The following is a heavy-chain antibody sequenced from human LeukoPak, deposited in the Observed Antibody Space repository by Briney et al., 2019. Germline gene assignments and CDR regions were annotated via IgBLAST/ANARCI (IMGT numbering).Heavy chain of an antibody. CDR3: AKDRAQQLVLDF. J-gene: IGHJ4*02. V-gene: IGHV3-43*02. CDR1: GFTFNNYW. CDR2: ISGDGGST. D-gene: IGHD6-13*01. Sequence: GGSLRLSCAASGFTFNNYWMHWVRQAPGKGLEWVSLISGDGGSTYYADSVKGRFTISRDNSKNTLFLQMNSLRAEDTAVYYCAKDRAQQLVLDFWGQGTLVTVSS.